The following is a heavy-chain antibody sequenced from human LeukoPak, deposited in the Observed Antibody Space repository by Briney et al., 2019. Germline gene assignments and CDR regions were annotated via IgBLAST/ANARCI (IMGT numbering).Heavy chain of an antibody. CDR1: GYTFTSYG. CDR3: ARLLSGGMTTVTNFDY. D-gene: IGHD4-17*01. V-gene: IGHV1-18*04. J-gene: IGHJ4*02. Sequence: ASVKVSCKASGYTFTSYGISWVRQAPGQGLEWMGWISAYNGNTNYAQKLQGRVTMTTDTSTSTAYMELRSLRSDDTAVYYCARLLSGGMTTVTNFDYWGQGTLVTVSS. CDR2: ISAYNGNT.